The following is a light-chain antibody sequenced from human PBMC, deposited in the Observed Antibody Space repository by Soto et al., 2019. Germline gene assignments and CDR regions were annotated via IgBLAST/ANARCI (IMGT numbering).Light chain of an antibody. Sequence: QSALTQPPSVSAAPGQKVTISCSGSSSNIGGNSVSWYQQLPGAAPKLLIYDDNNRPSGIPDRFSGSKSGTSATLGITGLQTGDEADYYCGTWDTSLPACVFGPGTKVTVL. CDR3: GTWDTSLPACV. CDR1: SSNIGGNS. CDR2: DDN. V-gene: IGLV1-51*01. J-gene: IGLJ1*01.